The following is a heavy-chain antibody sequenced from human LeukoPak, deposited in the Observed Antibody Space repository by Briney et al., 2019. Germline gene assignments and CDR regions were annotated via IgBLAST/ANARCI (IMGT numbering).Heavy chain of an antibody. Sequence: PGGSLRLSCAASGFTFSSYAMSWVRQAPGKGLEWVSAISGSGGSTYYAASVKGRFTISRDNSKNTLYLQMNSLRAEDTAVYYCAKPRGADYYDSSGYPWGPFDYWGQGTLVTVSS. CDR1: GFTFSSYA. D-gene: IGHD3-22*01. CDR3: AKPRGADYYDSSGYPWGPFDY. CDR2: ISGSGGST. V-gene: IGHV3-23*01. J-gene: IGHJ4*02.